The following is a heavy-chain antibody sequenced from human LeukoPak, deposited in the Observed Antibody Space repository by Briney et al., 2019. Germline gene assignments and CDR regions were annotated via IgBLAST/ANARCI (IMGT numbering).Heavy chain of an antibody. D-gene: IGHD3-10*01. J-gene: IGHJ4*02. Sequence: ASVKVSCKVSGYTLTELSMHWVRQAPGKGLEWMGGFDPEDGETIYAQKFQGRVTMTEDTSTDTAYMELSSLRSEDTAAYYCATDAGDGSGSCDYWGQGTLVTVSS. CDR1: GYTLTELS. V-gene: IGHV1-24*01. CDR3: ATDAGDGSGSCDY. CDR2: FDPEDGET.